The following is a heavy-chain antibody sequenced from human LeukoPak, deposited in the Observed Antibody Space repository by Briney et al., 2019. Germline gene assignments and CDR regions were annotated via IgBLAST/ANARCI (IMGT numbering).Heavy chain of an antibody. CDR1: GFTFSSYA. CDR2: ISYDGSNK. Sequence: QSGGSLRLSCAASGFTFSSYAMHWVRQAPGKGLEWVAVISYDGSNKYYADSVKGRFTISRDNSKNTLYLQMNSLRAEDTAVYYCARDGAAVAGFDYWGQGTLVTVSS. J-gene: IGHJ4*02. CDR3: ARDGAAVAGFDY. D-gene: IGHD6-19*01. V-gene: IGHV3-30-3*01.